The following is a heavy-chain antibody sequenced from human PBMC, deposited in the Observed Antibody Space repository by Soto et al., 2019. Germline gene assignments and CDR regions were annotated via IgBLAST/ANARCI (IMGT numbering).Heavy chain of an antibody. J-gene: IGHJ4*02. V-gene: IGHV4-38-2*01. Sequence: SETLSLTCAVSGYSISSGYYWGWIRQPPGKGLEWIGSIYHSGSTYYNPSLKSRVTRSVDTSKNQFSLKLSSVTAADTAVYYCASVDGYDSSGYILDYWGQGTLVTVSS. CDR2: IYHSGST. CDR1: GYSISSGYY. D-gene: IGHD3-22*01. CDR3: ASVDGYDSSGYILDY.